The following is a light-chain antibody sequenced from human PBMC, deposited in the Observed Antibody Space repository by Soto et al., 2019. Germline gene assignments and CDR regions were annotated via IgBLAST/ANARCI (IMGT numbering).Light chain of an antibody. CDR3: QHYGTALPIT. CDR1: QTVRNNY. Sequence: EIVMTQSPATLSVSPGERVTLSCRASQTVRNNYLAWYQQKPGQAPRLLIYDASSRATGIPDRFSGGGSGTDFTHTISRLEPEDCAVYYCQHYGTALPITFGPGTKVDIK. V-gene: IGKV3-20*01. CDR2: DAS. J-gene: IGKJ3*01.